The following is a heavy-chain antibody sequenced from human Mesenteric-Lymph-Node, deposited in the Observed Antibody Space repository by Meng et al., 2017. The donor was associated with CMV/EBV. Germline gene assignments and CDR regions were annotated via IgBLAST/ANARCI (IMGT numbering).Heavy chain of an antibody. Sequence: SEILSLTCTVSGGSISSSSYYWGWIRQPPGKGLEWIGSIYYSGSTYYNPSLKSRVTMSVDPSRNQFSLHLSSVTTADTAVYYCAREVVGADLDYWGQGTLVTVSS. CDR2: IYYSGST. D-gene: IGHD2-15*01. CDR1: GGSISSSSYY. V-gene: IGHV4-39*07. J-gene: IGHJ4*02. CDR3: AREVVGADLDY.